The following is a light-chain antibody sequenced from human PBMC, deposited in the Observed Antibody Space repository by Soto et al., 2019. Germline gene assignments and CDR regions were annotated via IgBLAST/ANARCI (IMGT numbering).Light chain of an antibody. CDR3: TSYAGSNNLV. CDR1: SSDVGGYNF. J-gene: IGLJ3*02. Sequence: QSALTQPRSVSGSPGQSVTISCTGTSSDVGGYNFVSWYQQHPGKAPKFMIYDVTKRPSGVPDRFSGSKSGNTASLTISGLQAEDEADYYCTSYAGSNNLVFAGGTKVTVL. CDR2: DVT. V-gene: IGLV2-11*01.